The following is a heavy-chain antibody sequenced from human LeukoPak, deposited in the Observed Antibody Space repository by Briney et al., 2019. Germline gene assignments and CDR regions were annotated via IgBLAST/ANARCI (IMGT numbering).Heavy chain of an antibody. CDR1: GGSISSGGNY. J-gene: IGHJ4*02. CDR2: IYYSVST. Sequence: SETLSVTCTVSGGSISSGGNYWSWIRQHPGKCLEWIGYIYYSVSTYYNPSLKSRVTISVDTSKNQFSLKLSSVTAADTAVYYCARVYYDSSGYSALLFDYWGQGTLVTVSS. V-gene: IGHV4-31*03. CDR3: ARVYYDSSGYSALLFDY. D-gene: IGHD3-22*01.